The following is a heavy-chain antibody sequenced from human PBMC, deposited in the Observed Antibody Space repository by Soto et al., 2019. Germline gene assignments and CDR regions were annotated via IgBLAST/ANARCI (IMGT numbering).Heavy chain of an antibody. CDR1: GDSVSSNSAA. D-gene: IGHD3-3*01. V-gene: IGHV6-1*01. CDR3: ARGEGITIFGVAVSHYFDY. Sequence: PSQTLSLTCAISGDSVSSNSAAWNWIRQSPSRGLEWLGRTYYRSKWYNDYAVSVTSRITINPDTSKNQFSLQLNSVTPEDTAVYYCARGEGITIFGVAVSHYFDYWGQGTLVTVSS. CDR2: TYYRSKWYN. J-gene: IGHJ4*02.